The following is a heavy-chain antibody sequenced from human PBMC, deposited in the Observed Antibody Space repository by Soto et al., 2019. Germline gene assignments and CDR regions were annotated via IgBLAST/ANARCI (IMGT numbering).Heavy chain of an antibody. D-gene: IGHD2-2*01. CDR3: ARGDIVVVPAASDY. Sequence: SGGSLRLSCAASGFTFSSYSMNWVRQAPGKGLEWVSSISSSSSTIYYADSVKGRFTISRDNAKNSLYLQMNSLRAEDTAVYYCARGDIVVVPAASDYWGQGTLVTVSS. CDR2: ISSSSSTI. V-gene: IGHV3-48*01. CDR1: GFTFSSYS. J-gene: IGHJ4*02.